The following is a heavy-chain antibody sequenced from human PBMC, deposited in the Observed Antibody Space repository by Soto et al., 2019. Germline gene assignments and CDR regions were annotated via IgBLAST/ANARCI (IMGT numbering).Heavy chain of an antibody. CDR2: IDSYGSAT. CDR3: ARGWVEGLSRQPPTDY. CDR1: GFTFSRYW. V-gene: IGHV3-74*01. J-gene: IGHJ4*02. D-gene: IGHD3-3*01. Sequence: GGSLRLSCAASGFTFSRYWMHWVRQAPGKGLVWVSRIDSYGSATSQVDSVEGRFTISRDNAKNTLYLRMNSLRAEDTAVYYCARGWVEGLSRQPPTDYWGQGTLVTVSS.